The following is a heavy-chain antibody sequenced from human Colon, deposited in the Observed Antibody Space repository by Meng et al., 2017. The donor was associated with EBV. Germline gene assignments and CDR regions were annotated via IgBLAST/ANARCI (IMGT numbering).Heavy chain of an antibody. J-gene: IGHJ4*02. Sequence: QVQRQEPGQGLGKPSGTLSLTGAVAGGSLSSRNWWSWVRQPPGKGLEWIGEIYHSGSTNYNPSLKSRVTISVDESKNQFSLRLSSVTAADTAVYYCARVGAYCGGDCYHPRWGQGTLVTVSS. CDR2: IYHSGST. CDR1: GGSLSSRNW. V-gene: IGHV4-4*02. CDR3: ARVGAYCGGDCYHPR. D-gene: IGHD2-21*02.